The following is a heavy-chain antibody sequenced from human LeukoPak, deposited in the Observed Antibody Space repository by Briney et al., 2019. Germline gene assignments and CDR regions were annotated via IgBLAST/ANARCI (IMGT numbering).Heavy chain of an antibody. Sequence: GGSLRLSCAASGFIFSNAWMSWVRQAPGKGLECVGRIKSKTDGGTTDYAAPVKGRFTISRDDSKNTLYLQMNSLKTEDTAVYYCTRLAARRRYYFDYWGQGTLVTVSS. CDR3: TRLAARRRYYFDY. CDR2: IKSKTDGGTT. CDR1: GFIFSNAW. D-gene: IGHD6-6*01. V-gene: IGHV3-15*01. J-gene: IGHJ4*02.